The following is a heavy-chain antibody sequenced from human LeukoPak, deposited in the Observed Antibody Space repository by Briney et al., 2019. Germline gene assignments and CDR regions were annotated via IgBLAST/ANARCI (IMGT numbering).Heavy chain of an antibody. CDR2: ISAYSGHT. Sequence: ASVKVSCKASGYTFPTHGISWVRQAPGQGLEWMGWISAYSGHTNNAQKFQGRVTMTTDTSTGTAYMELTSLTSDDTAVYYCARDKDLRAVAGTFDYWGQGTLVAVSS. CDR1: GYTFPTHG. J-gene: IGHJ4*02. D-gene: IGHD6-19*01. V-gene: IGHV1-18*01. CDR3: ARDKDLRAVAGTFDY.